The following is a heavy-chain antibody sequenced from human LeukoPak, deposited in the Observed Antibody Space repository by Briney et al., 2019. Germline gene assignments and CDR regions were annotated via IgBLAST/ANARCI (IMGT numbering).Heavy chain of an antibody. CDR3: ARGSLGIGAFDF. D-gene: IGHD3-3*02. V-gene: IGHV4-59*01. CDR2: IYYSGST. CDR1: RGSSGSYY. J-gene: IGHJ3*01. Sequence: SETLSLTCTASRGSSGSYYWTWIRQPPGKGLEWIGYIYYSGSTKYNPSLKSRVTISLDTSRDQFSLQLTSVTAADTAMYYCARGSLGIGAFDFWGQGTMVTVSS.